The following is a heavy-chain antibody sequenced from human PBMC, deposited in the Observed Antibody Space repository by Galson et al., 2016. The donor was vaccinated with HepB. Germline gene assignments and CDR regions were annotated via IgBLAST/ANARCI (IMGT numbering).Heavy chain of an antibody. CDR1: GYKFIAYG. CDR3: ARAGSSLTAYYN. CDR2: SNTIFGPA. Sequence: SVKVSCKASGYKFIAYGITWVRQAPGQGLEWMGGSNTIFGPANYAQKFQGRVTITADGSTSTAYMELRSLRSEDTAVYYCARAGSSLTAYYNWGQGTLVTVSS. J-gene: IGHJ4*02. V-gene: IGHV1-69*13. D-gene: IGHD3-9*01.